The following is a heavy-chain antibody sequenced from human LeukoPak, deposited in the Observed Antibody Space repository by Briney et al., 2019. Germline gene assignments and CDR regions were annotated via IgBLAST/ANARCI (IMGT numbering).Heavy chain of an antibody. D-gene: IGHD5-18*01. CDR3: ASSPRYSYGYSDY. V-gene: IGHV1-8*01. CDR1: GYTFTSYD. Sequence: GASVKVSCKASGYTFTSYDINWVRQATGQGLEWMGWMNPNSGNTGYAQKFQGRVTMTRNTSISTAYMELSSLRSDDTAVYYCASSPRYSYGYSDYWGQGTLVTVSS. CDR2: MNPNSGNT. J-gene: IGHJ4*02.